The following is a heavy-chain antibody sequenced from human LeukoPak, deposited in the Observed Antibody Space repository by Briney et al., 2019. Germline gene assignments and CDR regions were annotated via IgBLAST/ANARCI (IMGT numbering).Heavy chain of an antibody. Sequence: ASVKVSYKASGYTFTGYYMHWVRQAPGQGLEWMGWINPNSGGTDYAQKFQGWVTMTRDTSISTAYMELSRLRSDDTAVYYCASSLRGYDFWSGPPNANFADYYYYYYMDVWGKGTTVTVSS. J-gene: IGHJ6*03. CDR1: GYTFTGYY. D-gene: IGHD3-3*01. CDR3: ASSLRGYDFWSGPPNANFADYYYYYYMDV. V-gene: IGHV1-2*04. CDR2: INPNSGGT.